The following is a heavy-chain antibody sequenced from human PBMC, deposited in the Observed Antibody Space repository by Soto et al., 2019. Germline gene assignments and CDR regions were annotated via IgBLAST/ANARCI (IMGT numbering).Heavy chain of an antibody. D-gene: IGHD2-21*02. Sequence: QVQLQESGPGLVKPSQTLSLTCTVSGGSISSDNYFWCWIRQPPGKGQEWIGYIYYSGSTYYNSSLKSRVTISIDTSKNQFSLELRSVTAADTAVYYCASASQGDFLDSWGQGTLVTVAS. CDR3: ASASQGDFLDS. CDR2: IYYSGST. CDR1: GGSISSDNYF. J-gene: IGHJ4*02. V-gene: IGHV4-30-4*01.